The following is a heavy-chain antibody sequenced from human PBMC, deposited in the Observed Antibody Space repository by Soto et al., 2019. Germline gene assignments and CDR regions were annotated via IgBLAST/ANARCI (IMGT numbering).Heavy chain of an antibody. CDR3: AREGYSSGWYGGYYYYYGMDV. CDR1: GYTFIGYY. Sequence: ASVKVSCKASGYTFIGYYMHWVRQAPGQGLEWMGWINPNSGGTNYAQKFQGRVTMTRDTSISTAYMELSRLRSDDTAVYYCAREGYSSGWYGGYYYYYGMDVWGQGTRVTVSS. D-gene: IGHD6-19*01. CDR2: INPNSGGT. J-gene: IGHJ6*02. V-gene: IGHV1-2*02.